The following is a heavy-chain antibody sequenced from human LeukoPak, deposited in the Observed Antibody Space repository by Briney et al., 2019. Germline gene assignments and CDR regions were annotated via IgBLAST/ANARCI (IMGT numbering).Heavy chain of an antibody. CDR3: ARSDYGDFLDY. Sequence: GGSLRLSCVASEFTLSNHWMSWVRQAPGEGLEWVANIREDGREMFYVDSVKGRFTISRDNAKNSLYLQMNSLRAEDTAVYYCARSDYGDFLDYWGQGTLVTVSS. J-gene: IGHJ4*02. V-gene: IGHV3-7*01. CDR2: IREDGREM. CDR1: EFTLSNHW. D-gene: IGHD4-17*01.